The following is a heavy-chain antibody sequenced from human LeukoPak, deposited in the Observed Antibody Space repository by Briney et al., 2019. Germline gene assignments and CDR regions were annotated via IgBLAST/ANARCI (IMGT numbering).Heavy chain of an antibody. J-gene: IGHJ4*02. V-gene: IGHV1-69*13. CDR3: AREGGLYGDSEN. CDR1: GGTFSSYA. CDR2: IIPIFGTA. Sequence: SVKVSCKASGGTFSSYAISWVRQAPGQGLEWMGGIIPIFGTANYAQKFQGRVTITADESTSTAYMELSSLRSEDTAVYYCAREGGLYGDSENWGQGTLVTVSS. D-gene: IGHD4-17*01.